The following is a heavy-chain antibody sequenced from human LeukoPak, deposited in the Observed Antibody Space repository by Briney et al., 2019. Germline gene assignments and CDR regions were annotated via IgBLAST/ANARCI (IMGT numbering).Heavy chain of an antibody. V-gene: IGHV3-48*04. D-gene: IGHD1-1*01. CDR2: IGLSSGNT. J-gene: IGHJ4*02. CDR1: GFTFSDYS. CDR3: ARDHNYAFDN. Sequence: GGSLRLSCVASGFTFSDYSLIWVRQAPGKGLEWSSYIGLSSGNTKYADSVKGRFTISGDNAKNSLYLQMYSLRVEDTAVYYCARDHNYAFDNWGQGTLVAVSS.